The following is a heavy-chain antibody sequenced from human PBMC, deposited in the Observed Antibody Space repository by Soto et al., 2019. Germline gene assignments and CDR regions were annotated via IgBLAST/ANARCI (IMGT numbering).Heavy chain of an antibody. CDR1: GYTFTSYG. V-gene: IGHV1-18*04. CDR3: ARGVRGNERGYVVVVAGPPYNWFDP. D-gene: IGHD2-15*01. CDR2: ISAYNGNT. J-gene: IGHJ5*02. Sequence: ASVKVSCKASGYTFTSYGISWVRQAPGQGLEWMGWISAYNGNTNYARKLQGRVTMTTDTSTSTAYMELRGLRSDDTAVYYCARGVRGNERGYVVVVAGPPYNWFDPWGQGTLVTVSS.